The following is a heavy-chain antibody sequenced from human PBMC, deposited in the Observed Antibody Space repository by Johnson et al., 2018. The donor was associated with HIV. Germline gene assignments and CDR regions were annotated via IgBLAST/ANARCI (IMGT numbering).Heavy chain of an antibody. J-gene: IGHJ3*01. CDR1: GLTFSNYD. Sequence: QMLLVESGGGAVQPGGSLRISCTASGLTFSNYDMHWVRQSPGRWLEEVAFIQYDGKNKYYADSVKGRFTISRDNSKNTLFLQMSSLRTEYTAVYYCTKDHDYGDAFDLWGQWSMVTVSS. D-gene: IGHD3-16*01. CDR2: IQYDGKNK. CDR3: TKDHDYGDAFDL. V-gene: IGHV3-30*02.